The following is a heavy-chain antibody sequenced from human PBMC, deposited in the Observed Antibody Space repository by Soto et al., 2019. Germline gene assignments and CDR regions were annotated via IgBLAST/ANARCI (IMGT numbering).Heavy chain of an antibody. J-gene: IGHJ6*02. Sequence: QVQLQESGPGLVKPSETLSLSCTVSGGSISSYHRSWIRQTPGKGLEWIGYVHYSWGSNYNPSLKSRGAISRDATKSQFSLKLTSGTATDAAVYYCARRGFGALHGLVDVGGQGTTVTVSS. CDR3: ARRGFGALHGLVDV. CDR1: GGSISSYH. V-gene: IGHV4-59*08. CDR2: VHYSWGS. D-gene: IGHD3-10*01.